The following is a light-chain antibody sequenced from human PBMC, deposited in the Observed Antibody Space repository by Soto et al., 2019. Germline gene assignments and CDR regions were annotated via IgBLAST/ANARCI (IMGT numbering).Light chain of an antibody. Sequence: AIEMIHSPASRSASVGDTVTITCRASQGIGKDLAWFQQRPGKAPKLLIYGASGLQNGVPSRFSGSGSGTDFTLTISGLQPEDFAPYFCLQDFNYPWPSGQRAKV. CDR2: GAS. CDR3: LQDFNYPWP. V-gene: IGKV1-6*01. CDR1: QGIGKD. J-gene: IGKJ1*01.